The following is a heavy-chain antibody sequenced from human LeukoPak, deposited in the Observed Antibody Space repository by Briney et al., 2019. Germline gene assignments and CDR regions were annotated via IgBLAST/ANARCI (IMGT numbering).Heavy chain of an antibody. Sequence: GGSLRLSCVASGFTFSTYAMHWVRQAPGKGLEWVSAISGSGGSTYYADSVKGRFTISRDNSKNTLYLQMNSLRAEDTAVYYCAGYSGSYWGAFDIWGQGTMVTVSS. D-gene: IGHD1-26*01. CDR1: GFTFSTYA. J-gene: IGHJ3*02. CDR2: ISGSGGST. V-gene: IGHV3-23*01. CDR3: AGYSGSYWGAFDI.